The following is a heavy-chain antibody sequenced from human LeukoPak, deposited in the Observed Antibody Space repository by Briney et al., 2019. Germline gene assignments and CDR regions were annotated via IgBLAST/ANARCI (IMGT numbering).Heavy chain of an antibody. CDR1: GGSISSYY. V-gene: IGHV4-59*12. Sequence: SETLSLTCTVSGGSISSYYWSWIRQPPGKGLEWIGYIYYSGSTNYNPSLKSRVTISVDTSKNQFSLKLSSVIAADTAVYYCARYSPRVPFDIWGQGTMVTVSS. J-gene: IGHJ3*02. CDR3: ARYSPRVPFDI. D-gene: IGHD2-15*01. CDR2: IYYSGST.